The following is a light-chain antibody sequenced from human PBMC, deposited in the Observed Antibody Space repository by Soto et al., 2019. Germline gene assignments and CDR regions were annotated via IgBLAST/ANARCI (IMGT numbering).Light chain of an antibody. V-gene: IGLV1-36*01. Sequence: QSVLTQPPSVSAAPGQRVDISCSGGGSNLANHVATWYQQLPGKAPKLLLYYDGVLASGVPDRFSGSKSGNTASLTVSGLQAEDEAEYYCSSYAASDSFVVFGGGTKLTVL. CDR3: SSYAASDSFVV. CDR1: GSNLANHV. CDR2: YDG. J-gene: IGLJ2*01.